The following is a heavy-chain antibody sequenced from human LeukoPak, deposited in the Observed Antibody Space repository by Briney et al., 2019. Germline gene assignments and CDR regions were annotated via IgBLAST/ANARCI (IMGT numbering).Heavy chain of an antibody. D-gene: IGHD3-16*02. Sequence: ASVTVSCRVSGYTLTELSMHWVRPAPGKGLEWMGGFDPEDGETIYAQKFQGRVTMTEDTSTDTVYMELSSLRSEDTAVYYCATVHRDYVWGSYRYGDDYFDYWGQGTLVTVSS. V-gene: IGHV1-24*01. CDR2: FDPEDGET. J-gene: IGHJ4*02. CDR3: ATVHRDYVWGSYRYGDDYFDY. CDR1: GYTLTELS.